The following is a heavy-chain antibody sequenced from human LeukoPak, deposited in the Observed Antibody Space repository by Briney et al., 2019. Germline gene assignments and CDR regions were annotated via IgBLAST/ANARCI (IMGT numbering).Heavy chain of an antibody. Sequence: GESLKISCKVSGYSFTTYWIGWVRQMPGKGLEWMGIIFPGDSDTRYSPSFQGQVTISVDKSISIAYLQWSSLKASDTAMYYCARKRATTDYGDYVFDYWGQGSLVTVSS. CDR3: ARKRATTDYGDYVFDY. CDR2: IFPGDSDT. V-gene: IGHV5-51*01. J-gene: IGHJ4*02. D-gene: IGHD4-17*01. CDR1: GYSFTTYW.